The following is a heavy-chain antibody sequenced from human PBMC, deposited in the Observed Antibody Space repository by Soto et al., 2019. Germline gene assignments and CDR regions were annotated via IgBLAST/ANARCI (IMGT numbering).Heavy chain of an antibody. Sequence: QVQLQQWGAGLLKPSETLSLTCAVYGGSFSGYYWSWIRQPPGKGLEWLGEIKHSGSTNYNPSLKNRVTITVDPSQNQFSQKLSSVTAADTAVYYCARDGGYENYYYYGMDVWGQGTTVTVSS. V-gene: IGHV4-34*01. CDR1: GGSFSGYY. CDR2: IKHSGST. D-gene: IGHD5-12*01. CDR3: ARDGGYENYYYYGMDV. J-gene: IGHJ6*02.